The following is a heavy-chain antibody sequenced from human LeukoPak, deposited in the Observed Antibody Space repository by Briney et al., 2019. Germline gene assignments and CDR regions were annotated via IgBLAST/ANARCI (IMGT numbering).Heavy chain of an antibody. V-gene: IGHV4-39*07. Sequence: SETLSLTCTVSGGSISSSSYYWGWIRQPPGKGLEWIGSIYYSGSTYYNPSLESRVTISVDTSKNQFSLKLSSVTAADTAVYYCARGDYSGSYWRYWGQGTLVTVSS. CDR1: GGSISSSSYY. CDR3: ARGDYSGSYWRY. D-gene: IGHD1-26*01. J-gene: IGHJ4*02. CDR2: IYYSGST.